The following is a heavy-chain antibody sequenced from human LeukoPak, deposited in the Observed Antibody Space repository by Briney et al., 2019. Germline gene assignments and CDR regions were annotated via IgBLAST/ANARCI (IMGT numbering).Heavy chain of an antibody. Sequence: AASVKVSCKASGYTFTSYYMHWVRQAPGQGLEWMGIINPSGGSTSYARKFQGRVTMTRDTSTSTVYMELSSLRSEDTAVYYCARDLLEWLFDYWGQGTLVTVSS. CDR1: GYTFTSYY. CDR3: ARDLLEWLFDY. CDR2: INPSGGST. V-gene: IGHV1-46*01. J-gene: IGHJ4*02. D-gene: IGHD3-3*01.